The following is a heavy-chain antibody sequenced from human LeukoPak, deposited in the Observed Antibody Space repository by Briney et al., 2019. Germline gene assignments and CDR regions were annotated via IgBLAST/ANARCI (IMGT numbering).Heavy chain of an antibody. Sequence: ASVKVSCKASGYTFAGYYMHWVRQAPGQGLEWMGWINPNSGGTNYAQKFQGRVTMTRDTSISKAYMELSRLRSDDTAVYYCARDPTTVTTRWFDPWGQGTLVTVSS. CDR2: INPNSGGT. J-gene: IGHJ5*02. CDR1: GYTFAGYY. D-gene: IGHD4-17*01. V-gene: IGHV1-2*02. CDR3: ARDPTTVTTRWFDP.